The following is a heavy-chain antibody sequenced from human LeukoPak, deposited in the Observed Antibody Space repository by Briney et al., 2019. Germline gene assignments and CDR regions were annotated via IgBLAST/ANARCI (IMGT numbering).Heavy chain of an antibody. CDR2: IIPIFGTA. CDR1: GGTFSSYA. D-gene: IGHD3-22*01. Sequence: SVKVSCKASGGTFSSYAISWVRQAPGQGLEWMGGIIPIFGTANYAQKFQGRVTITADKSTSTAYMELSSLRSEDTAVYYCARSLRTYYYDSSGYTNFDYWGQGTLVTVSS. V-gene: IGHV1-69*06. J-gene: IGHJ4*02. CDR3: ARSLRTYYYDSSGYTNFDY.